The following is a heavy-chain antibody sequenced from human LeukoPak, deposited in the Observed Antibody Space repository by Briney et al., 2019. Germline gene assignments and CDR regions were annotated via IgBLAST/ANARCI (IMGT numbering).Heavy chain of an antibody. CDR2: IYYNGST. D-gene: IGHD4-17*01. V-gene: IGHV4-39*01. Sequence: SETLSLTCTVSGGSISSSFYYWGWIRQPPGKGLEWIGSIYYNGSTYDSPSLRSRVTISVDTSKNQFSLKLSSVTAADTAVYYCASLTTVTHAFDYWGQGTLVTVSS. J-gene: IGHJ4*02. CDR1: GGSISSSFYY. CDR3: ASLTTVTHAFDY.